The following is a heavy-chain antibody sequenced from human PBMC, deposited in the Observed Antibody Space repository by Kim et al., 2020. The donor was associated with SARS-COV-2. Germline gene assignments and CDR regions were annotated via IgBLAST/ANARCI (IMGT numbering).Heavy chain of an antibody. CDR3: ARVNPYYYDSSGYYGDAFDI. D-gene: IGHD3-22*01. CDR1: GGTFSSYA. Sequence: SVKVSCKASGGTFSSYAISWVRQAPGQGLEWMGRIIPILGIANYAQKFQGRVTITADKSTSTAYMELSSLRSEDTAVYYCARVNPYYYDSSGYYGDAFDIWGQGTMVTVSS. V-gene: IGHV1-69*04. J-gene: IGHJ3*02. CDR2: IIPILGIA.